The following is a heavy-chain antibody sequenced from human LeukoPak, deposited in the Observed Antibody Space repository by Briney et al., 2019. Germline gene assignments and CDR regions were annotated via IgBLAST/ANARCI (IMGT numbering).Heavy chain of an antibody. CDR2: INPKSGGT. D-gene: IGHD3-9*01. CDR3: ARDPWLSDAFDI. J-gene: IGHJ3*02. CDR1: GYSFTGHY. V-gene: IGHV1-2*02. Sequence: GASVKVSCKASGYSFTGHYMHWVRQAPGQGLEWMGWINPKSGGTNYAQKFQGRVTMTRDTSISTAYMDMSSLRSEDTAVYYCARDPWLSDAFDIWGQGTMVTVSS.